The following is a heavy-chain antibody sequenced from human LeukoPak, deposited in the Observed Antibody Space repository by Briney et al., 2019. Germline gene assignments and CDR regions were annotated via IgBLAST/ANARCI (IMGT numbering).Heavy chain of an antibody. D-gene: IGHD5-18*01. V-gene: IGHV3-74*01. CDR1: GFTFSNYW. Sequence: GGSLRLSCAASGFTFSNYWMHWVRQAPGKGLVWVSRINSDGTTTTYADSVKGRFTISRDNAKNTLYLQMNSLRVEDTAVYYCARDPHGYWWFDPWGEGTLVTVSS. CDR2: INSDGTTT. J-gene: IGHJ5*02. CDR3: ARDPHGYWWFDP.